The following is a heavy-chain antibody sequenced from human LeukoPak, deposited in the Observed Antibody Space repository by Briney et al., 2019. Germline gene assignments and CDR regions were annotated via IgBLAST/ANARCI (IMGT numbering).Heavy chain of an antibody. CDR3: ARARLMNWFDP. CDR1: GFIFSTYW. D-gene: IGHD2-8*01. J-gene: IGHJ5*02. Sequence: GGSLRLSCAASGFIFSTYWMHWVRQAPGKGLVWVSRINSDGSSTNYADSVKGRFIISRDNAKNTLYLQMNSLRVDDTAVYYCARARLMNWFDPWGLGTLVIVSS. CDR2: INSDGSST. V-gene: IGHV3-74*01.